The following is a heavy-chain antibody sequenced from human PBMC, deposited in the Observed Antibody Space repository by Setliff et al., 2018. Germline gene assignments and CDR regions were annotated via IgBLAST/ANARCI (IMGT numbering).Heavy chain of an antibody. J-gene: IGHJ4*02. CDR1: GFSFSRYG. V-gene: IGHV3-7*01. D-gene: IGHD3-10*01. CDR3: FGAGTCSY. CDR2: INPDGSKK. Sequence: GSLRLSCAASGFSFSRYGMSWVRQAPGKGLEWLASINPDGSKKYYVDSVKGRFTISRDNAKNSLSLQMNSLRTEDPAVYYCFGAGTCSYWGQGTLVTVSS.